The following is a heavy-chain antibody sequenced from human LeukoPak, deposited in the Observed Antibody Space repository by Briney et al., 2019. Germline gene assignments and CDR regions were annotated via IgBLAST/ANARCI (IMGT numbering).Heavy chain of an antibody. CDR1: GFTFRSYT. J-gene: IGHJ4*02. V-gene: IGHV3-21*04. Sequence: GGSLRLSCAASGFTFRSYTMDWVRQAPGKGLEWVSSIRSGPSYTFYADSVKGRFTISRDNSKSTLYLQMNSLRAEDTAVYYCAKWEYYYDSSGYRYWGQGTLVTVSS. CDR3: AKWEYYYDSSGYRY. D-gene: IGHD3-22*01. CDR2: IRSGPSYT.